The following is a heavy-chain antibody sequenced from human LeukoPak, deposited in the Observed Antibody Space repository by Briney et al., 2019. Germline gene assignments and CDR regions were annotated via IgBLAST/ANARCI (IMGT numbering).Heavy chain of an antibody. D-gene: IGHD4-17*01. V-gene: IGHV3-48*03. J-gene: IGHJ4*02. Sequence: PGGSLRLSCAASGFTFSSYEMNWVRQAPGKGLEGVSYITTSGRTIYYADSVKGRFTTSRDNAKNSLYLQMNSLRAEDTAVYYCARGEDYGTNSFDYWGQGTLVTVSS. CDR1: GFTFSSYE. CDR2: ITTSGRTI. CDR3: ARGEDYGTNSFDY.